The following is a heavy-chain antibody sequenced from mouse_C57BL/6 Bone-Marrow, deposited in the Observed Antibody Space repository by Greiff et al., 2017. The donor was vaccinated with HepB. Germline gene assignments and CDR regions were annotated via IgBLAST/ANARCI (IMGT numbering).Heavy chain of an antibody. CDR3: VREDYYGRGDYAMDY. V-gene: IGHV10-3*01. D-gene: IGHD1-1*01. CDR2: IRSKSRNYAT. J-gene: IGHJ4*01. Sequence: GGGLVQPKGSLKLSCAASGFTFNTYAMHWVRQAPGKGLEWVARIRSKSRNYATYYADSVKDRFTISRDDSQSMLYLQMNNLKTEDPAMYYCVREDYYGRGDYAMDYWGQGTSVTVSS. CDR1: GFTFNTYA.